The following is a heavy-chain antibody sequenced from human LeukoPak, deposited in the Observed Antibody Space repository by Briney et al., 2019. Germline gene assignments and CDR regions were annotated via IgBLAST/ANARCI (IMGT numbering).Heavy chain of an antibody. V-gene: IGHV4-59*08. D-gene: IGHD6-13*01. CDR3: ARQIAAAPYFQH. CDR1: GGSISSYY. J-gene: IGHJ1*01. CDR2: IYYSGST. Sequence: SETLSLTCTVSGGSISSYYWSWIRQPPGKGLEWIGYIYYSGSTNYNPSLKSRVTISVDTSKNQFSLKLSSVTAADTAVYYCARQIAAAPYFQHWGQGTLVTVPS.